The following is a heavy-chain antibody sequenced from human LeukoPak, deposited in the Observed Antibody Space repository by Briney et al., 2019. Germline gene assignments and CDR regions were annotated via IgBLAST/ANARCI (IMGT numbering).Heavy chain of an antibody. J-gene: IGHJ4*02. V-gene: IGHV1-69*05. CDR1: GGTFSSYA. CDR3: ARAGVYGDYVGAFGN. Sequence: GSSVKVSFKASGGTFSSYAISWVRQAPGQGLEWMGGIIPIFGTANYAQKFQGRVTITTDESTSTAYMELSSLRSEDTAVYYCARAGVYGDYVGAFGNWGQGTLVTVSS. CDR2: IIPIFGTA. D-gene: IGHD4-17*01.